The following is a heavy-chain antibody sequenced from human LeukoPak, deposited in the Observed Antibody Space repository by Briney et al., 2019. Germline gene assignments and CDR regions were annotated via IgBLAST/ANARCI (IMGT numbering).Heavy chain of an antibody. CDR2: INGRAATT. D-gene: IGHD7-27*01. J-gene: IGHJ6*03. CDR1: GFTFSSYA. Sequence: QPGGSLRLSCAASGFASGFTFSSYAMRWGRQAPGKGLEWVASINGRAATTYYADSVKGRFTISRDNSKNTLYLQMNSLGADDTAVYYCAKAPATGEGYYFYYMDVWGKGTTVTVSS. CDR3: AKAPATGEGYYFYYMDV. V-gene: IGHV3-23*01.